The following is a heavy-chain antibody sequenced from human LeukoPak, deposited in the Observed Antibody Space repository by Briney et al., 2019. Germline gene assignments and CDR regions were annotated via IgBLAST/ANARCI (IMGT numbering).Heavy chain of an antibody. CDR1: GGSISSGGYS. D-gene: IGHD3-22*01. J-gene: IGHJ4*02. V-gene: IGHV4-30-2*01. CDR2: IYRSGST. CDR3: ARARGDPVYDSSGYYYFDY. Sequence: SETLSLTCAVSGGSISSGGYSWSWIRQPPGKGLEWIGYIYRSGSTYYNPSLKSRVTISVDRSKNQFSLKLSSVTAADTAVYYCARARGDPVYDSSGYYYFDYWGQGTLVTVSS.